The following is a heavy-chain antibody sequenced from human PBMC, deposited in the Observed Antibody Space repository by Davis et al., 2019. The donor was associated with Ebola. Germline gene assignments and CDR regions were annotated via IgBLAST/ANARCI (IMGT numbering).Heavy chain of an antibody. Sequence: GESLKIFCAASGFTFDDYAMHWVRQAPGKGLEWVANIKQDGSEKYYVDSVKGRFTISRDNAKNSLYLQMNSLRAEDTAVYYCARDLQIWFGELLYYYYGMDIWGQGTTVTVSS. CDR2: IKQDGSEK. CDR1: GFTFDDYA. D-gene: IGHD3-10*01. V-gene: IGHV3-7*03. J-gene: IGHJ6*02. CDR3: ARDLQIWFGELLYYYYGMDI.